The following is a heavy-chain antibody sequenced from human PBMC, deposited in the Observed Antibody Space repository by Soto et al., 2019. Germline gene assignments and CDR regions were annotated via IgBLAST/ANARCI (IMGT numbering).Heavy chain of an antibody. V-gene: IGHV3-30*18. CDR2: ISYDGSNK. CDR3: AKDLDDSIGYTYYFDY. J-gene: IGHJ4*02. CDR1: GFTFSSYG. D-gene: IGHD3-22*01. Sequence: QVQLVESGGGVVQPGRSLRLSCAASGFTFSSYGMHWVRQAPGKGLEWVAVISYDGSNKYYADSVKGRFTISRDNSKNPLYLQMNSLRAEETDVYYCAKDLDDSIGYTYYFDYWGQGSLVTVSS.